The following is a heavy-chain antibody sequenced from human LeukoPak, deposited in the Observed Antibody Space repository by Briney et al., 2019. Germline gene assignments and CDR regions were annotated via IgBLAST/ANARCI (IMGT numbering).Heavy chain of an antibody. Sequence: GGSLRLSCGASGFTFNNYGMLWVRQAPGKGLDWVAFIRYDGTSEYYADSVKGRFTISRDNSKNTLFLQMNSLRAEDTAVYYCAKRFGYSYGYDSYYFDYWGQGTLVTVSS. CDR2: IRYDGTSE. CDR3: AKRFGYSYGYDSYYFDY. D-gene: IGHD5-18*01. CDR1: GFTFNNYG. J-gene: IGHJ4*02. V-gene: IGHV3-30*02.